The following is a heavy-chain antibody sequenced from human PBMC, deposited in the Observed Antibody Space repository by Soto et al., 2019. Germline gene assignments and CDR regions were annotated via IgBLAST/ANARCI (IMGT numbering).Heavy chain of an antibody. CDR2: INHSGST. J-gene: IGHJ6*02. CDR1: GGSFSGYY. D-gene: IGHD1-7*01. Sequence: SKTLSLTCAVYGGSFSGYYWSWIRQPPGKGLEWIGEINHSGSTNYNPSLKSRVTISVDTSKNQFSLKLSSVTAADTAVYYCAGRAETGTTPLTKNYGMDVWGQGTTVTVSS. V-gene: IGHV4-34*01. CDR3: AGRAETGTTPLTKNYGMDV.